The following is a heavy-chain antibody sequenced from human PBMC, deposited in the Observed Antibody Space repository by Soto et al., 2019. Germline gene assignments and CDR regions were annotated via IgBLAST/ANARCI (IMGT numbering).Heavy chain of an antibody. CDR3: ARTPDI. V-gene: IGHV4-30-2*01. J-gene: IGHJ3*02. CDR2: IYHSGST. Sequence: TLSLTCAVTGDSIWSGGYSWSGIRQPPGKGLEWIGYIYHSGSTYYNPSLKSRVTISVDRSKNQFSLKLSSVTAADTAVYYCARTPDIWGQGTMVT. CDR1: GDSIWSGGYS.